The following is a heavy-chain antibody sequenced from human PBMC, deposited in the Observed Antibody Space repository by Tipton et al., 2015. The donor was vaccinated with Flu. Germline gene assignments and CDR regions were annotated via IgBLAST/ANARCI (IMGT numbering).Heavy chain of an antibody. CDR3: ARRRVWIQLWLFFGYFDY. CDR2: IYTSGST. Sequence: TLSLTCTVSGGSISSGSYYWSWIRQPAGKGLEWIGRIYTSGSTNYNPSLKSRVTISVDTSKNQFSLKLSSVTAADTAVYYCARRRVWIQLWLFFGYFDYWGQGTLVTVSS. V-gene: IGHV4-61*02. J-gene: IGHJ4*02. CDR1: GGSISSGSYY. D-gene: IGHD5-18*01.